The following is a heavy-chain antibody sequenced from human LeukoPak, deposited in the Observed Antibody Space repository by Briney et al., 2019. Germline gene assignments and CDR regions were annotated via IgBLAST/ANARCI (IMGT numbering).Heavy chain of an antibody. CDR2: ISSSSSTI. V-gene: IGHV3-48*04. D-gene: IGHD2-2*01. Sequence: GGSLRLSCAASGFTFSSYSMNWVRQAPGKGLEWVSYISSSSSTIYYADSVKGRFTISRDNAKYSLYLQMNSLRAEDTALYYCARWYCTSTNCYYDYWGQGTLVTVSS. CDR3: ARWYCTSTNCYYDY. CDR1: GFTFSSYS. J-gene: IGHJ4*02.